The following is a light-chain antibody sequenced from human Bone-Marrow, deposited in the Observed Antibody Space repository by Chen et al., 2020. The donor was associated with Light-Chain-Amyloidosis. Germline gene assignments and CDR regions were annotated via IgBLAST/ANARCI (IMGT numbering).Light chain of an antibody. CDR1: NIGSTS. V-gene: IGLV3-21*02. CDR3: QGWDRSSDRPA. Sequence: SYVLTQPSSVSVAPGQTATIACGGNNIGSTSVHWYQQTPGPAPLLVVYDDSDRPSGIPERWSGSDSRNPATLTISRVEAGDEADYYCQGWDRSSDRPAFGGGTKLTVL. CDR2: DDS. J-gene: IGLJ3*02.